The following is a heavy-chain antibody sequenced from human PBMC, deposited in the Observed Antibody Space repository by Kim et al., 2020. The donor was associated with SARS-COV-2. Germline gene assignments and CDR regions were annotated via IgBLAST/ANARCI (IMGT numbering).Heavy chain of an antibody. CDR1: GGSFNDYY. CDR2: INHSGST. J-gene: IGHJ5*02. CDR3: ARGKRLYSSDWSRRSNWFDP. D-gene: IGHD6-19*01. Sequence: SETLSLTCAVYGGSFNDYYWSWIRQSPGKGLEWIGEINHSGSTNYNPSLKSRVTISVDTSKNQLSLMLSSVTAADTAVYFCARGKRLYSSDWSRRSNWFDPWGRGTLVIVSS. V-gene: IGHV4-34*01.